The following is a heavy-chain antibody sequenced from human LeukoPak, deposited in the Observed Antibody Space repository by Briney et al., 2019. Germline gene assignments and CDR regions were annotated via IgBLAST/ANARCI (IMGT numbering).Heavy chain of an antibody. CDR1: GFTFSSYG. D-gene: IGHD3-10*01. CDR3: AKKSRGSGSYYGDY. CDR2: ISGSGGST. Sequence: GGSLRLSCAASGFTFSSYGMSWVRQAPGKGLEWVSAISGSGGSTYYADSVKGRFTISRDNSKNTLYLQMNSLRAEDTAVYYCAKKSRGSGSYYGDYWGQGILVTVSS. V-gene: IGHV3-23*01. J-gene: IGHJ4*02.